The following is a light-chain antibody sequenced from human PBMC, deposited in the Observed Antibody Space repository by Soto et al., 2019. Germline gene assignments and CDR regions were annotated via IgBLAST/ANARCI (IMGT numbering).Light chain of an antibody. V-gene: IGKV1-39*01. Sequence: DIQMTQSPSSLSASVGDRVTITCRASQSIISYLNWYQQKPGKAPKLLIYAASSLHSGVPSRFSVSGSGTDFTLTISSLQPEDFSTYYCQPSYSTPLTFGGGTKVEIK. CDR3: QPSYSTPLT. J-gene: IGKJ4*01. CDR2: AAS. CDR1: QSIISY.